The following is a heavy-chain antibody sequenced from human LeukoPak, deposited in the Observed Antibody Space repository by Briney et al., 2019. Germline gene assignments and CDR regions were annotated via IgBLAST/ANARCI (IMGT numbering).Heavy chain of an antibody. D-gene: IGHD5/OR15-5a*01. Sequence: SETLSLTCAVYGGSFSGYYWSWIRQPPGKGLEWIGEINHSGSTNYNPSLKSRVTISVDTSKNQFSLKLSSVTAADTAVYYCASHPGTSVRTNWYDPWGQGTLVTVSS. CDR2: INHSGST. V-gene: IGHV4-34*01. CDR3: ASHPGTSVRTNWYDP. J-gene: IGHJ5*02. CDR1: GGSFSGYY.